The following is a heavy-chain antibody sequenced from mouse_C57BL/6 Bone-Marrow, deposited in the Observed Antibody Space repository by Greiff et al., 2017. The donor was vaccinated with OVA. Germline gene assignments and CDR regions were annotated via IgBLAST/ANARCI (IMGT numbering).Heavy chain of an antibody. J-gene: IGHJ4*01. V-gene: IGHV1-69*01. D-gene: IGHD3-2*02. CDR1: GYTFTSYW. CDR2: IDPSDSYN. Sequence: VQLQQPGAELVLPGASVKLSCKASGYTFTSYWMPWVKQRPGQGLEWIGEIDPSDSYNNYNQKLKGKSTYTVAKSSSTAYMQLSSLTSEDSAFYYCARAQATDAMDYWGQGTSVTVSS. CDR3: ARAQATDAMDY.